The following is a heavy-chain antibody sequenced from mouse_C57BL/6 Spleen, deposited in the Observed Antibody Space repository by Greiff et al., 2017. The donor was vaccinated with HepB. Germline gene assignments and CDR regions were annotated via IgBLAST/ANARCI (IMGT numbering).Heavy chain of an antibody. Sequence: EVQGVESGGGLVQPGGSMKLSCAASGFTFSDAWMDWVRQSPEKGLEWVAEIRNKANNHATYYAESVKGRFTISRDDSKSSVYLQMNSLRAEDTGIYYCTGIYDGYPAWFAYWGQGTLVTVSA. D-gene: IGHD2-3*01. V-gene: IGHV6-6*01. CDR3: TGIYDGYPAWFAY. J-gene: IGHJ3*01. CDR1: GFTFSDAW. CDR2: IRNKANNHAT.